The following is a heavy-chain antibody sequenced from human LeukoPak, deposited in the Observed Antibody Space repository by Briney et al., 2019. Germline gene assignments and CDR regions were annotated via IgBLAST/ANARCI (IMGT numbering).Heavy chain of an antibody. Sequence: PGGSLRLSCAASGFTISSYAMSWVRQTTGKGLEWVSGIGTAGDPYYLDSVKGRFTISRENAKNSLYLQMNSLRAGDTAVYYCARSRTLWGAFDIWGQGTMVTVSS. J-gene: IGHJ3*02. V-gene: IGHV3-13*05. D-gene: IGHD2-21*01. CDR1: GFTISSYA. CDR3: ARSRTLWGAFDI. CDR2: IGTAGDP.